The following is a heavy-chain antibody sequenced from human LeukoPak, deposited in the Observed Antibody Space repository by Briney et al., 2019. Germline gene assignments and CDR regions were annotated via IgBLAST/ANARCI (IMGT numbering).Heavy chain of an antibody. V-gene: IGHV3-23*01. D-gene: IGHD1-1*01. J-gene: IGHJ5*02. CDR1: GFNFSNYA. CDR3: ARYYWLDP. Sequence: GGSLRLSCAASGFNFSNYAMSWVRQAPGKGLEWVSTVGYSVGSTYYADSVKGRFTISRDSSKNTLFLQMDSLRVEDTAVYYCARYYWLDPWGQGTLVTVSS. CDR2: VGYSVGST.